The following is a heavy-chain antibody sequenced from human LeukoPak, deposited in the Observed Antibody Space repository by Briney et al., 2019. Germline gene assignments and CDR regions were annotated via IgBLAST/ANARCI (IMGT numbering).Heavy chain of an antibody. D-gene: IGHD5-12*01. J-gene: IGHJ6*03. CDR1: GFTFRNYG. Sequence: PGVSLRLSCVGSGFTFRNYGMQWVRQAPGKGLVWVAYIVFDGTNKYYADSVKGGFTIARDNSKNTLYLQMNSLGAEHTAVYYCAKDVVPTNGGYVRRWGMDVWGKGTTVIVSS. CDR2: IVFDGTNK. V-gene: IGHV3-30*02. CDR3: AKDVVPTNGGYVRRWGMDV.